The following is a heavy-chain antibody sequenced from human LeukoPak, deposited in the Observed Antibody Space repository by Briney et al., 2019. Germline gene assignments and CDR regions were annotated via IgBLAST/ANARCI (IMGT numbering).Heavy chain of an antibody. V-gene: IGHV3-48*01. CDR2: IGISSGNT. D-gene: IGHD1-1*01. Sequence: GGSLRLSCAASGFTFSDYSMNWVRQAPGKGLEWISYIGISSGNTKYADSVKGRFTISGDKAKNSLYLQMNSLRVEDTAVYYCVRDHNYAFDNWGQGTLVTVSS. J-gene: IGHJ4*02. CDR1: GFTFSDYS. CDR3: VRDHNYAFDN.